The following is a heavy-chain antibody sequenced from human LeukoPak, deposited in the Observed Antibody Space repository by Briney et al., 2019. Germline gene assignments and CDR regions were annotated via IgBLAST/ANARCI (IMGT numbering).Heavy chain of an antibody. Sequence: SETLSLTCTVSGGSISSSSYYWGWIRQPPGKGLEWIGSIYYSGGTYYNPSLKSRVTISVDTSKNQFSLKLSSVTAADTAVYYCARERVGAGYCSGGSCYTYYYYMDVWGKGTTVTVSS. D-gene: IGHD2-15*01. CDR1: GGSISSSSYY. V-gene: IGHV4-39*02. CDR2: IYYSGGT. CDR3: ARERVGAGYCSGGSCYTYYYYMDV. J-gene: IGHJ6*03.